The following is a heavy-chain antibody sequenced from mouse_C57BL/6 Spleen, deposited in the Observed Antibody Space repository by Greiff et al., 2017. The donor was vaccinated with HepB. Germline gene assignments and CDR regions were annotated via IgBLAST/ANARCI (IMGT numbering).Heavy chain of an antibody. V-gene: IGHV1-69*01. CDR2: IDPSDSYT. D-gene: IGHD1-1*01. J-gene: IGHJ2*01. CDR3: ASGSIYYQGYFDY. CDR1: GYTFTSYW. Sequence: VQLQQPGAELVMPGASVKLSCKASGYTFTSYWMHWVKQRPGQGLEWIGEIDPSDSYTNYNQKFKGKSTLTVDKSSSTAYMQLSSLTSEDSAVYYCASGSIYYQGYFDYWGQGTTLTVSS.